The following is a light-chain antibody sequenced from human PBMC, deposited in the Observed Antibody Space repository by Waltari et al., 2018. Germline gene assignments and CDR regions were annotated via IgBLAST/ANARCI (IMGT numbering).Light chain of an antibody. J-gene: IGLJ2*01. Sequence: SYELTQPPSVSVSPGQPASITCTGNKFGATSACWYQQTLGQSPVLVIYQDNKRPSGIPVRFSGSNSGNTATLTISGTQAMDEADYFCQAWDSSTAVFGGGTKLTVL. CDR3: QAWDSSTAV. CDR1: KFGATS. CDR2: QDN. V-gene: IGLV3-1*01.